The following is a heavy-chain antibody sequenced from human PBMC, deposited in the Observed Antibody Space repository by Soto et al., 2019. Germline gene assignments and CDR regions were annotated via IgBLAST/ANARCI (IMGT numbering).Heavy chain of an antibody. V-gene: IGHV4-4*02. CDR1: GVSISSSHW. Sequence: QVQLQESGPGLVKSSGTLSLTCAVSGVSISSSHWWTWVRQPPGKGLEWIGGSHYSGTTNYNPPLGGRVTISADKSKNQFSLNLSSVTAADTAIYYCARCAYGSYTFGIDVWGQGTTVTVSS. D-gene: IGHD3-3*01. J-gene: IGHJ6*02. CDR3: ARCAYGSYTFGIDV. CDR2: SHYSGTT.